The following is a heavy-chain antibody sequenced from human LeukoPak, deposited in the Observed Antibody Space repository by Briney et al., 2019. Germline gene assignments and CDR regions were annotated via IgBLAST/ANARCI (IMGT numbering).Heavy chain of an antibody. Sequence: QPGGSLRLSCAASGFTFSSYDMNWVRQAPGKGLEWVSYISSRGSTIYYADSVKGRFTISRDNAKNSLYLQMNSLRAEDTAVYYCARDLRGGLFLSDYWGLGTLVTVSS. D-gene: IGHD2-21*01. V-gene: IGHV3-48*03. CDR3: ARDLRGGLFLSDY. J-gene: IGHJ4*02. CDR2: ISSRGSTI. CDR1: GFTFSSYD.